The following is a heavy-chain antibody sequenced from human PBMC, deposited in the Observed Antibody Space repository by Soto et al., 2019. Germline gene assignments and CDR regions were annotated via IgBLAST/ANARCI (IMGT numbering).Heavy chain of an antibody. Sequence: GETLKISCRGSGYTFTSYWIGCVRQMHGKGLEWLGIIYPGDSDTRYRPSFQGQVTISADNSISTAYLQWSSLRASASAMYYCARIWGMATVAAFYCWGQESLV. CDR2: IYPGDSDT. CDR3: ARIWGMATVAAFYC. J-gene: IGHJ4*02. V-gene: IGHV5-51*01. D-gene: IGHD3-16*01. CDR1: GYTFTSYW.